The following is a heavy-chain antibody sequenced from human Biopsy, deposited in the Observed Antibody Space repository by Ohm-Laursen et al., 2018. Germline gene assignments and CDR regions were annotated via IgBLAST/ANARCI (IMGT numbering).Heavy chain of an antibody. CDR1: GKSFSGYF. V-gene: IGHV4-34*01. Sequence: SDTLSLTCAVSGKSFSGYFWTWIRQPPGKGLEWIGEVNDSGTTNYNPSLKSRHTVSADTTRKQFSLKLTSVTAADTALYYCARLGDFHGSGIYGLDVWGRGTLVTVSS. J-gene: IGHJ6*02. CDR3: ARLGDFHGSGIYGLDV. CDR2: VNDSGTT. D-gene: IGHD3-10*01.